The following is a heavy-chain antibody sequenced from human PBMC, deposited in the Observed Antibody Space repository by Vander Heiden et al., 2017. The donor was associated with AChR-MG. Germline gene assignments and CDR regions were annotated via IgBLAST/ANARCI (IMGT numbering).Heavy chain of an antibody. V-gene: IGHV1-8*01. CDR2: MNPNNGNT. CDR1: GYTFTSYD. D-gene: IGHD5-18*01. Sequence: QVQLVQSGAEVKKPGASVKVSCKASGYTFTSYDIHWVRQATGQVLEWMGWMNPNNGNTGYAQKCQGRVTMTRNTSISTAYMELSSLGSEDTAVYYCARGSPGGSYGGYYYYYYGMDVWGQGTTVTVSS. CDR3: ARGSPGGSYGGYYYYYYGMDV. J-gene: IGHJ6*02.